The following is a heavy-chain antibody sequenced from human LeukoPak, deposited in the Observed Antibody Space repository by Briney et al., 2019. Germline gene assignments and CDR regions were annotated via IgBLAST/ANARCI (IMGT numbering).Heavy chain of an antibody. CDR3: ARDGGIADWSFDL. J-gene: IGHJ2*01. CDR1: GGSISSYY. D-gene: IGHD6-13*01. Sequence: SETLSLTCTVSGGSISSYYWSWIRQPPGKGLEWMGYIYYSGSTNYNPSLKSQVPISVDTPRTQFSLKLSSVNAADTAEYYCARDGGIADWSFDLWGRGTLVTVSS. CDR2: IYYSGST. V-gene: IGHV4-59*01.